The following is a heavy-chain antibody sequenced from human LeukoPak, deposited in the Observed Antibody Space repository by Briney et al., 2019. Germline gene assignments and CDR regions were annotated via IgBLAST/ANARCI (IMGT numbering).Heavy chain of an antibody. D-gene: IGHD3-3*01. CDR1: GFTLSSYS. J-gene: IGHJ4*02. CDR3: ARDYDFWSVWRTMGY. V-gene: IGHV3-21*01. Sequence: GGSLRLSCAASGFTLSSYSMNWVRQAPGKGLEWVSSISSSSSYIYYADSVKGRFTISRDNAKNSLYLQMNSLRAEDTAVYYCARDYDFWSVWRTMGYWGQGTLVTVSS. CDR2: ISSSSSYI.